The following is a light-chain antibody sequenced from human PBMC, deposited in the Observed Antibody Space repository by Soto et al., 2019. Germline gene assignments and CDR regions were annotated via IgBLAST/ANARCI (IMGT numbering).Light chain of an antibody. CDR3: QQYGSSLTWT. V-gene: IGKV3-20*01. CDR2: GAS. CDR1: QSVSSSY. J-gene: IGKJ1*01. Sequence: EIVLTQSPGTLSSSPGERATLSCRASQSVSSSYLAWYQQKPGQAPRLLIYGASSRATGIPDRFSGSGSGTDFTLTISRLEPEDFAVYYCQQYGSSLTWTFGQGTKVDIE.